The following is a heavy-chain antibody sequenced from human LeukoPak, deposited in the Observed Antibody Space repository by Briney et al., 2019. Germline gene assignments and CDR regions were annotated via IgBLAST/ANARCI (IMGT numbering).Heavy chain of an antibody. CDR3: AKVRDLDTVLGRFDN. CDR1: GFTFSSYA. V-gene: IGHV3-23*01. Sequence: GGSLRLSCAASGFTFSSYAMSWVRQAPGKGLQGVSVISGNGGRTYYADSVKGRFTISRDNSKNTLYLQMNSLRAEDTAVYYCAKVRDLDTVLGRFDNWGQGTLVTVSS. J-gene: IGHJ5*02. CDR2: ISGNGGRT. D-gene: IGHD5-18*01.